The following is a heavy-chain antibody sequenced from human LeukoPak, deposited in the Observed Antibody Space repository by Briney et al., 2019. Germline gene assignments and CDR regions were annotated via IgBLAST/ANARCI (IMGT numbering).Heavy chain of an antibody. CDR2: IYYSGST. J-gene: IGHJ4*02. CDR1: GGSISSSSYY. V-gene: IGHV4-39*07. Sequence: PSETLSLTCTVSGGSISSSSYYWGWIRQPPGKGLEWIGSIYYSGSTYYNPSLKSRVTISVDTSKNQFSLKLSSVTAADTAVYYCARFTSSKAYFGYWGQGTLVTVSS. CDR3: ARFTSSKAYFGY.